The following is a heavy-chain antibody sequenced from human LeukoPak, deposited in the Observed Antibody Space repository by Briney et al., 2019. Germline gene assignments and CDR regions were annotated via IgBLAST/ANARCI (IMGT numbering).Heavy chain of an antibody. Sequence: PSETLSLTCTVSGGSISSSSYYWGWIRQPPGKGLEWIGSIYYSGSTYYNPSLKSRVTISVDTSKNQFSLKLSSVTAADTAVYSCASQPGRYRELESLYYFDSWGQGTLATVPS. CDR2: IYYSGST. V-gene: IGHV4-39*01. CDR3: ASQPGRYRELESLYYFDS. CDR1: GGSISSSSYY. D-gene: IGHD1-1*01. J-gene: IGHJ4*02.